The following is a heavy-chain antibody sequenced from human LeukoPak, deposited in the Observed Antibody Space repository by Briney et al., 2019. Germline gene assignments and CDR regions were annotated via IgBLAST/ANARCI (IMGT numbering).Heavy chain of an antibody. CDR2: ISGSGGST. CDR1: GFTFSSYA. D-gene: IGHD6-19*01. V-gene: IGHV3-23*01. J-gene: IGHJ4*02. CDR3: AKDPASYAQWRDDY. Sequence: GGSLRLSCVASGFTFSSYAMSWVRQAPGKGLEWVSAISGSGGSTYYADSVKGRFTISRDNSKNTLYQQMNSLRAEDTAVYYCAKDPASYAQWRDDYWGQGTLVTVSS.